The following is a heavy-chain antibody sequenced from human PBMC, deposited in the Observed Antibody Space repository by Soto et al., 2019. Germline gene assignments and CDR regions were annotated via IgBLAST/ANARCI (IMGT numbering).Heavy chain of an antibody. V-gene: IGHV1-24*01. Sequence: ASVKVSGKVSGYTLTELSMHWVRQAPGKGLEWMGGFDPEDGETIYAQKFQGRVTMTEDTSTDTAYMELSSLRSEDTAVYYCATARLIPMLANYYYGMDVWGQGTTVTVSS. D-gene: IGHD3-22*01. CDR2: FDPEDGET. CDR1: GYTLTELS. J-gene: IGHJ6*02. CDR3: ATARLIPMLANYYYGMDV.